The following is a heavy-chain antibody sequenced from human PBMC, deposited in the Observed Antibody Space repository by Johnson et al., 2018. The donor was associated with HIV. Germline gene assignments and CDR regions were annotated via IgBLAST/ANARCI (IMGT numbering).Heavy chain of an antibody. V-gene: IGHV3-23*04. D-gene: IGHD6-6*01. CDR1: GLIFRTYW. CDR3: ARERSLNEYSSSWDAFDI. J-gene: IGHJ3*02. CDR2: ISGSGGST. Sequence: VQLVESGGGLVQPGGSLRLSCGGSGLIFRTYWMSWVRQAPGKGLEWVSTISGSGGSTYYADSVKGRFTISRDNSKNTLDLQMNSLRAEDTAVYYCARERSLNEYSSSWDAFDIWGQGTMVTVSS.